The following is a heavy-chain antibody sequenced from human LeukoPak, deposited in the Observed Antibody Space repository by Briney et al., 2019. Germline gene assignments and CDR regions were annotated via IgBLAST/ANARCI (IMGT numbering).Heavy chain of an antibody. Sequence: GGSLRLSCAASGFTFSTYSMTWVRQAPGKGLEWVSYISSSSTTIYYGGSVKGRFTVSRDNAKNSLYLQMNSLRAEDTAVYFCARDSYSKNDYWGQGTLVTVSS. CDR2: ISSSSTTI. CDR1: GFTFSTYS. D-gene: IGHD4-11*01. CDR3: ARDSYSKNDY. V-gene: IGHV3-48*01. J-gene: IGHJ4*02.